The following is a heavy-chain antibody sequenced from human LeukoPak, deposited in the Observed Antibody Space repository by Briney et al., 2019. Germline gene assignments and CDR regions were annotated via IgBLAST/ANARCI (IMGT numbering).Heavy chain of an antibody. V-gene: IGHV4-39*01. Sequence: SETLSLTCTVSGGSISSSSYYWGWIRQPPGKGLEWIGSIYYSGSTYYNPSLKSRVTISVDTSKNQFSLKLSSVTAADTAVYYCARRGEPPNYYGSGSEGPSSHYYYGMDVWGQGTTVTVSS. CDR1: GGSISSSSYY. J-gene: IGHJ6*02. CDR3: ARRGEPPNYYGSGSEGPSSHYYYGMDV. D-gene: IGHD3-10*01. CDR2: IYYSGST.